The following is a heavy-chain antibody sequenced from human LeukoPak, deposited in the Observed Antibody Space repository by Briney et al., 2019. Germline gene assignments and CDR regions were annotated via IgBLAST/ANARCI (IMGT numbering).Heavy chain of an antibody. CDR1: GYTFGTYA. CDR2: ISALNGNA. CDR3: ARDEQYQLMILDF. J-gene: IGHJ4*02. D-gene: IGHD3-16*01. V-gene: IGHV1-18*01. Sequence: ASVKVSCKASGYTFGTYAISWVRQAPGQGLEWMGWISALNGNANYAHKFRGRVTLTRDTSTGTAYMELRSLKSDDTAVYYCARDEQYQLMILDFWGQGTLITVSS.